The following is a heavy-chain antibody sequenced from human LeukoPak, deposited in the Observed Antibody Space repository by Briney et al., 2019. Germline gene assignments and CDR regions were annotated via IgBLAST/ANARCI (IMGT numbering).Heavy chain of an antibody. CDR3: ARELTRYFYWVYGY. J-gene: IGHJ4*02. CDR1: GYTFSNYG. Sequence: GASVKVSCKASGYTFSNYGISWVRQAPGQGLEWMGWISSYNDNTNYAQKLQGRVTTTTDTSTSTAYMELSRLRSDDTAVYYCARELTRYFYWVYGYWGQGTLVTVSS. CDR2: ISSYNDNT. V-gene: IGHV1-18*01. D-gene: IGHD3-9*01.